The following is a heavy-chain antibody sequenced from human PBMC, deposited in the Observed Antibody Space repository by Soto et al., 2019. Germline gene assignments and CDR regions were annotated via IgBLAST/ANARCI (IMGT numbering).Heavy chain of an antibody. J-gene: IGHJ5*02. CDR2: ISTSGNT. CDR1: GDSMRNSY. CDR3: ARGGGVPALGDP. V-gene: IGHV4-4*07. Sequence: QVQLEESGPGLVKPSETLSLICSVSGDSMRNSYWTWIRQSAGKGLEWIGRISTSGNTNYNPSLNSRLTMSVDTSKNQVSLKLTSVTAADTAVYYCARGGGVPALGDPWGQGTLVTVSS. D-gene: IGHD3-16*01.